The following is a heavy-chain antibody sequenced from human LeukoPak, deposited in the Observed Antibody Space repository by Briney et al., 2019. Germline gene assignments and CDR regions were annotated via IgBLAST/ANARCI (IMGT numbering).Heavy chain of an antibody. CDR3: ARDGEIHGYDTDYYYYGMDV. J-gene: IGHJ6*02. CDR2: ISSSSSYI. Sequence: GGSLRPSCAASGFTFSSYSMNWVRQAPGKGLEWVSSISSSSSYICYADSVKGRFTISRDNAKNSLYLQMNSLRAEDTAVYYCARDGEIHGYDTDYYYYGMDVWGQGTTVTVSS. CDR1: GFTFSSYS. V-gene: IGHV3-21*01. D-gene: IGHD5-12*01.